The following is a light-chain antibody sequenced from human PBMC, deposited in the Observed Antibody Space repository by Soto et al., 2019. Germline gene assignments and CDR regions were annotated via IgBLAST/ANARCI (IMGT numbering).Light chain of an antibody. J-gene: IGLJ1*01. CDR3: SLYTSENAYV. V-gene: IGLV2-18*01. Sequence: QSVLTQPPSVSGSPGQSVTISCPGTSTDFVSYNRVSWYQQPPGTAPKPMIYEDSKRPSGVPDRFSGSKSGNTASLTISGLQAADEADYYCSLYTSENAYVFGTGTKVTVL. CDR2: EDS. CDR1: STDFVSYNR.